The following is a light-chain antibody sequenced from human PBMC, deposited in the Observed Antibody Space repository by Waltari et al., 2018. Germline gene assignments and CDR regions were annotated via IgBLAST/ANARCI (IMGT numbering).Light chain of an antibody. CDR2: EDH. J-gene: IGLJ3*02. Sequence: NFMLTQPHSVSESPGKTVTISCSGSSGSIASNYVQWYQQRPGSAPHTVIYEDHPRPSGVPDRFSGSIDSSSNSASLTISGLKTEDEADYYCQSYDGTNWVFGGGTKLTVL. CDR1: SGSIASNY. CDR3: QSYDGTNWV. V-gene: IGLV6-57*02.